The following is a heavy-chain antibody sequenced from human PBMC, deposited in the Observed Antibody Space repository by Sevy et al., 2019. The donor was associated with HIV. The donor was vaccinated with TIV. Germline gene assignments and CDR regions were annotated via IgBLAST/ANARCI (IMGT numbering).Heavy chain of an antibody. D-gene: IGHD1-7*01. V-gene: IGHV3-23*01. CDR1: GFNFNNHA. CDR3: AKPDKNYRADWFDP. Sequence: GGSLRLSCVASGFNFNNHAMSWVRQAPGKGLEWVSSISGFGGVTSYADSVKGRFTLSRDKSKDTLYLQMNSLRAEDTAVYYCAKPDKNYRADWFDPWGQGTLVTVSS. CDR2: ISGFGGVT. J-gene: IGHJ5*02.